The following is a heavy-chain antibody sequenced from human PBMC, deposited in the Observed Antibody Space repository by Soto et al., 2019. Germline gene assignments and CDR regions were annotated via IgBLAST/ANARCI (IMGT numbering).Heavy chain of an antibody. CDR1: GYTFTSYD. V-gene: IGHV1-8*01. Sequence: QVQLVQSGAEVKKPGASVKVSCKASGYTFTSYDINWVRQATGQGLEGMGWMNPNSGHTGYAQKFQGRVTMTRNTSISTAYMELRSLRSEDTAVYYCARGLPVGSGSYYWFDPWGQGTLVTVSS. CDR2: MNPNSGHT. CDR3: ARGLPVGSGSYYWFDP. J-gene: IGHJ5*02. D-gene: IGHD3-10*01.